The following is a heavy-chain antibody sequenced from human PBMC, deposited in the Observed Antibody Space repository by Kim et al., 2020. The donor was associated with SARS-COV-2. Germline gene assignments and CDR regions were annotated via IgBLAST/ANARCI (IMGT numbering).Heavy chain of an antibody. Sequence: GALRLSCAASGFTFSSYAMSWVRQAPGKGLEWVSAISGSGGSTYYADSVKGRFTISRDNSKNTLYLQMNSLRAEDTAVYYCAKDCDQLLYWGFDYWGQGTLVTVSS. CDR2: ISGSGGST. V-gene: IGHV3-23*01. CDR1: GFTFSSYA. J-gene: IGHJ4*02. CDR3: AKDCDQLLYWGFDY. D-gene: IGHD2-2*02.